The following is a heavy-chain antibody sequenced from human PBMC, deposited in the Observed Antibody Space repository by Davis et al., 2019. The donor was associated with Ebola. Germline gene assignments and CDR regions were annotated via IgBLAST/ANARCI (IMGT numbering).Heavy chain of an antibody. CDR3: AKAPYYYYGMDV. CDR2: LSSSGSTI. V-gene: IGHV3-11*01. CDR1: GFTFSDYY. Sequence: PAGSLSLSCAASGFTFSDYYTSWIRQAPGKGLEWVSYLSSSGSTIYYADSVKGRFTISRDNAKNSLYLQMNSLRAEDTALYYCAKAPYYYYGMDVWGQGTTVTVSS. J-gene: IGHJ6*02.